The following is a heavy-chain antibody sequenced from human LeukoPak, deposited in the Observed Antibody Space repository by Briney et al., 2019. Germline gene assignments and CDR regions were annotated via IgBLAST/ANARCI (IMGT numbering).Heavy chain of an antibody. CDR3: ARVFHYYDSSGCFDY. Sequence: SETLSLTCTVSGGSISSHYWSWIRQPPGKGLEWIGYIYYSGSTNYNPPLKSRVTISVDTSKNQFSLKLSSVTAADTAVYYCARVFHYYDSSGCFDYWGQGTLVTVSS. V-gene: IGHV4-59*11. D-gene: IGHD3-22*01. J-gene: IGHJ4*02. CDR1: GGSISSHY. CDR2: IYYSGST.